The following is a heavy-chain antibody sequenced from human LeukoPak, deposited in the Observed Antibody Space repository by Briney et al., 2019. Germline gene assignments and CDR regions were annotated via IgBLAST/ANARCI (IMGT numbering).Heavy chain of an antibody. J-gene: IGHJ3*01. D-gene: IGHD2-2*01. V-gene: IGHV3-23*01. CDR2: LSDSGAST. CDR1: GFTFTNHA. CDR3: ARDTSGTVDV. Sequence: GGSLRLSCAASGFTFTNHAMAWVRLAPGKGLEWVSTLSDSGASTYYADSVRGRSTISRDNPKHTLHLNMNSLRPEDTALYFCARDTSGTVDVWGQGTLVTVSS.